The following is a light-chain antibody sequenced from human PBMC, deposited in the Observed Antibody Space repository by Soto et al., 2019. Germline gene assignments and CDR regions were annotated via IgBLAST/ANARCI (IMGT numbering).Light chain of an antibody. J-gene: IGLJ2*01. CDR2: YDS. V-gene: IGLV3-21*04. CDR1: NIGSKS. Sequence: SYELTQPPSVSVAPGKTARITCGGNNIGSKSVLWYQQKPGQAPVLVIYYDSDRPSGIPERFSGANSGNTATLTISRVEAGDEADYYCQVWDISSDQGVFGGGTKLTVL. CDR3: QVWDISSDQGV.